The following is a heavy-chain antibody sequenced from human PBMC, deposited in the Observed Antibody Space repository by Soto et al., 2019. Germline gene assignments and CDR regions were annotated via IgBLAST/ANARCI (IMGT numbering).Heavy chain of an antibody. CDR3: SLVYSSGSYYFDY. Sequence: PSETLSLTCTVSGGSISSYYWSWIRQPPGKGLEWIGYIYYSGSTNYNPSLKSRVTISVDTSKNQFSLKLSSVTAADTAVYYCSLVYSSGSYYFDYWGQGTLVTVSS. J-gene: IGHJ4*02. D-gene: IGHD6-19*01. V-gene: IGHV4-59*01. CDR2: IYYSGST. CDR1: GGSISSYY.